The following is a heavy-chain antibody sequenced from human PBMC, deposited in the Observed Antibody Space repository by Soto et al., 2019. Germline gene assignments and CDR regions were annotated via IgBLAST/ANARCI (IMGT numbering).Heavy chain of an antibody. CDR2: INPHTGDT. CDR1: GYTLTDYY. D-gene: IGHD6-25*01. J-gene: IGHJ2*01. Sequence: QVPLVQSGAEVKKPGASVTVSCKTSGYTLTDYYMHWVRQAPGQGLEWMAWINPHTGDTGIAERVQGRVTMTRETSTNTAHMGLTSLTSDDTAIYYCAREGGAAPGARREWYLDLWGRGSLVTVSS. V-gene: IGHV1-2*02. CDR3: AREGGAAPGARREWYLDL.